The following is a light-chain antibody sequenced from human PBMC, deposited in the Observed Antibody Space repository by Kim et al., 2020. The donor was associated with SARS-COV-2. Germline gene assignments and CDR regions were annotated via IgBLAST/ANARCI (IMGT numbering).Light chain of an antibody. V-gene: IGKV1-5*03. Sequence: CASVEARATIPCRASKSIGSWLAWYLQNPGKPPRLLFIKASSLESGFPSRSSGSGSGPDLPLPTASLKPDDFAAYSCQQYNSYPSTFGQGPKLEI. CDR1: KSIGSW. CDR2: KAS. J-gene: IGKJ2*01. CDR3: QQYNSYPST.